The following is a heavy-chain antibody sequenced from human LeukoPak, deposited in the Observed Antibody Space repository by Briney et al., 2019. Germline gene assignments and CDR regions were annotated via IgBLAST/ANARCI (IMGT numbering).Heavy chain of an antibody. CDR1: GDSVSSNSAA. Sequence: SQTLSLTCAISGDSVSSNSAAWNWIRQSPSTGLEWLGRTYYRSKWYNDYAVSVKSRITINPDTSKNQFSLQLSSVTPEDTAVYYCARHRPHIVVVPAAPFDYWGQGTLVTVSS. J-gene: IGHJ4*02. V-gene: IGHV6-1*01. CDR2: TYYRSKWYN. D-gene: IGHD2-2*01. CDR3: ARHRPHIVVVPAAPFDY.